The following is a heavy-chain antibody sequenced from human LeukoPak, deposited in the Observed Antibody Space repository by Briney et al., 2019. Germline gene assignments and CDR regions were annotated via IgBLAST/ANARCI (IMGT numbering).Heavy chain of an antibody. CDR2: ISYDGSNK. J-gene: IGHJ4*02. CDR1: GFTFSSYA. D-gene: IGHD3-22*01. Sequence: PGRSLRLSCAASGFTFSSYAMHWVRQAPGKGLEWVAVISYDGSNKYYADSVKGRFTISRDNSKNTLYLQMNSLRAEDTAVYYCARVRSHYYDSSGYYIDYWGQGTLVTVSS. V-gene: IGHV3-30-3*01. CDR3: ARVRSHYYDSSGYYIDY.